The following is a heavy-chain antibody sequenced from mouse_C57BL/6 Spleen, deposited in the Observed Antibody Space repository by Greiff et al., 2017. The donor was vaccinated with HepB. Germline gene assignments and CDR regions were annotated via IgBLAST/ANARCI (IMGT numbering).Heavy chain of an antibody. V-gene: IGHV1-50*01. D-gene: IGHD2-4*01. Sequence: VQLQQSGAELVKPGASVKLSCKASGYTFTSYWMQWVKQRPGQGLEWIGEIDPSDSYTNYNQKFKGKATLTVDTSSSTAYMQLSSLTSEDSAVYYCARMGLRRTDDYWGQSTTLTVSS. CDR3: ARMGLRRTDDY. CDR1: GYTFTSYW. CDR2: IDPSDSYT. J-gene: IGHJ2*01.